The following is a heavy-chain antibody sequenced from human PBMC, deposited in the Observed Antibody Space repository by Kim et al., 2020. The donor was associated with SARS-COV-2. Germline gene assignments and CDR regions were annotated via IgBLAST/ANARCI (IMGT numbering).Heavy chain of an antibody. J-gene: IGHJ3*02. CDR1: GFTFSSYA. CDR3: ARDRGYSSIGAFGADAFDI. D-gene: IGHD6-13*01. V-gene: IGHV3-30*04. CDR2: ISYDGSNK. Sequence: GGSLRLSCAASGFTFSSYAMHWVRQAPGKGLEWVAVISYDGSNKYYADSVKGRFTISRDNSKNTLYLQMNSLRAEDTAVYYCARDRGYSSIGAFGADAFDIWGQGTMVTVSS.